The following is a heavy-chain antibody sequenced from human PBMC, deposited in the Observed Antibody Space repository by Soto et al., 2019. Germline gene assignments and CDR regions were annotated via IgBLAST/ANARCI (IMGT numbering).Heavy chain of an antibody. J-gene: IGHJ6*03. Sequence: QVQLVQSGAEVKKPGASVKVSCKASGYTFTSYDINWVRQATGQGLEWMGWMNPNSGTTGYAQKFQGRVTMTRNTSISTSYMELSSLRSEDTAVYYCARGVDIVATMVDYYCYMDVWGKGTTVTVSS. CDR3: ARGVDIVATMVDYYCYMDV. CDR2: MNPNSGTT. CDR1: GYTFTSYD. D-gene: IGHD5-12*01. V-gene: IGHV1-8*01.